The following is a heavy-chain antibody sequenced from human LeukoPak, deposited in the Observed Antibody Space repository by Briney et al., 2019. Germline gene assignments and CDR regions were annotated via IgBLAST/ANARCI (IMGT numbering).Heavy chain of an antibody. CDR1: GFTLSSYW. CDR2: IKEDGGEK. J-gene: IGHJ4*02. Sequence: PGGSLRLSCAASGFTLSSYWMSWVRQAPGKGLEWVANIKEDGGEKYYVDSVKGRFTISRDNASNSPYLQMNSQRAEDTAVYYGAGVWSRAYTSSWPYYFDYWGQGTLVTVSS. CDR3: AGVWSRAYTSSWPYYFDY. D-gene: IGHD6-13*01. V-gene: IGHV3-7*01.